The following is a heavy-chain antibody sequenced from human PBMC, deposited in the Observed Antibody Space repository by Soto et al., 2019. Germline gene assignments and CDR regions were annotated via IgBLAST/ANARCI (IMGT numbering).Heavy chain of an antibody. CDR2: IWYDGSNK. J-gene: IGHJ2*01. CDR3: ARDVRFGEDRAWWFDL. Sequence: QVQLVESGGGVVQPGRSLRLSCAASGFSFNSYGMHWVRQAPGKGLEWVAIIWYDGSNKYYADSVKGRFTISRDNSKNMVYLQMDSLRAEDTAVFYCARDVRFGEDRAWWFDLWGRGTLVSVSS. V-gene: IGHV3-33*01. CDR1: GFSFNSYG. D-gene: IGHD3-10*01.